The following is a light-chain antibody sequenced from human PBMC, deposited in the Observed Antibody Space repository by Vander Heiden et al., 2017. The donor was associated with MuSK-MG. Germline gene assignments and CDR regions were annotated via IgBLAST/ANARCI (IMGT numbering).Light chain of an antibody. CDR3: QQYYSTPWT. Sequence: DIVMTQSPDSLAVSPGERATINCKSSQSVLYSSNNKNYLAWYQQKPGQPPKLLIYWASTRESGVPDRFSGSGSGTVFTLTISSLQAEDVAVYYCQQYYSTPWTFGQGTKVEIK. V-gene: IGKV4-1*01. CDR2: WAS. J-gene: IGKJ1*01. CDR1: QSVLYSSNNKNY.